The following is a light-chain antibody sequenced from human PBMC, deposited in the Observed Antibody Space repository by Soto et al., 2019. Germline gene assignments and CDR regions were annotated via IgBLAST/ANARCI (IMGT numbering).Light chain of an antibody. CDR3: WSYAGRRTFEV. V-gene: IGLV2-23*03. Sequence: QSALTQPASVSGSPGQSITISCTGSSSDVGSYNLVSWYQQYPGKAPKLMSFEGNKRPSGVSNRFSASKSGNTAPLTISGLQAEDEADYYCWSYAGRRTFEVFGGGTKLTVL. CDR1: SSDVGSYNL. CDR2: EGN. J-gene: IGLJ2*01.